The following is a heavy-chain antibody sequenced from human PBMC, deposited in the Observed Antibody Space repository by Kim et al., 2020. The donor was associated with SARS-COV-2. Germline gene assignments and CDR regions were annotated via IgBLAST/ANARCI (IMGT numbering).Heavy chain of an antibody. D-gene: IGHD6-13*01. J-gene: IGHJ4*02. CDR2: NT. CDR3: ARVIRWYYDY. Sequence: NTKYSPKFQGIVTITRDTSASTAYMELSSLRSEGTAVYYCARVIRWYYDYWGQGTLVTVSS. V-gene: IGHV1-3*01.